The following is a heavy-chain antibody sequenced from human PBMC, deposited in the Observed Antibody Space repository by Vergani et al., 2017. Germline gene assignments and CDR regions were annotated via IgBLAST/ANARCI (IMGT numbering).Heavy chain of an antibody. CDR1: GFTFDTYT. J-gene: IGHJ1*01. D-gene: IGHD3-10*01. V-gene: IGHV3-23*01. Sequence: EVQLLESGGGLVQPGGSRRLFCAGAGFTFDTYTMAYVRQAPGKGLEWVATISSGGGYIFYADSVKGRFTISRDNSKNTLFLQMNSLKDEDTAVYYCTTAWGLYYLHGEYFQYWGRGTLVSVSS. CDR3: TTAWGLYYLHGEYFQY. CDR2: ISSGGGYI.